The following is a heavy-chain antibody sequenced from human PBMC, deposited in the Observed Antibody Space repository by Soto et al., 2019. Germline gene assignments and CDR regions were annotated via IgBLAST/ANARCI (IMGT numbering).Heavy chain of an antibody. J-gene: IGHJ6*02. CDR1: GYTFTSYG. CDR2: ISAHTGNT. Sequence: KVSCKASGYTFTSYGTSWVRQAPGQGLEWMGWISAHTGNTNYAQKVQGRVTMTTDTSTSTAYMELRSLRFDDTAVYYCARGGGDFWSGYYPNYYYGMDVWGQGTTVTVSS. V-gene: IGHV1-18*01. D-gene: IGHD3-3*01. CDR3: ARGGGDFWSGYYPNYYYGMDV.